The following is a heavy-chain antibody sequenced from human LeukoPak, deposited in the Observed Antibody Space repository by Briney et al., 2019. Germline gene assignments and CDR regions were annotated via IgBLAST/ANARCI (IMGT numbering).Heavy chain of an antibody. CDR3: AKSYSRDDAFDI. J-gene: IGHJ3*02. CDR1: GFTFSSYG. CDR2: IRYDGSNK. Sequence: GGSLRLSCAASGFTFSSYGMHWVRQAPGKGLEWVAFIRYDGSNKYYADSVKGRFIISRDNSKNTLYLQMNSLRAEDTAVYYCAKSYSRDDAFDIWGQGTMVTVSS. D-gene: IGHD4-11*01. V-gene: IGHV3-30*02.